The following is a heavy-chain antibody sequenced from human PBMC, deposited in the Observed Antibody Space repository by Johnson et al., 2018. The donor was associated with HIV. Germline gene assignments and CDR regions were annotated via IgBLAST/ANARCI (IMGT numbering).Heavy chain of an antibody. V-gene: IGHV3-53*01. CDR2: IYGGGSGGGT. J-gene: IGHJ3*02. CDR3: ARGVYSSSWYGAFDI. Sequence: VQLVESGGGLIQPGGSLRLSCAASGFTVSSNYMSWVRQAPGKGLEWGSVIYGGGSGGGTYYVDSVKGRFTISRDNSKNTLYLQMNSLRAEDTAVYYCARGVYSSSWYGAFDILGQGTMVTVSS. CDR1: GFTVSSNY. D-gene: IGHD6-13*01.